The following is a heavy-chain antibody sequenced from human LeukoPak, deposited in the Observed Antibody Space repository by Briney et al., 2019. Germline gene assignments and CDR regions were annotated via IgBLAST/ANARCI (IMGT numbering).Heavy chain of an antibody. CDR1: GGSFSSYA. CDR2: IIPIFGTA. J-gene: IGHJ4*02. V-gene: IGHV1-69*01. Sequence: GASVTVSCTASGGSFSSYAISWVRQAPGQGLEWMGGIIPIFGTANYAQKFQGRVTITADESTSTAYMELSSLRSEDTAVYYCARDPTTRSNRAQFYSDYWGQGTLVTVSS. D-gene: IGHD4-17*01. CDR3: ARDPTTRSNRAQFYSDY.